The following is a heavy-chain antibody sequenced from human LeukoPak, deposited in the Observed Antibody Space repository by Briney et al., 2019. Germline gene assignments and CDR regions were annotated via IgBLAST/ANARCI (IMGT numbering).Heavy chain of an antibody. CDR1: GYTFTGYY. J-gene: IGHJ6*02. V-gene: IGHV1-2*02. Sequence: ASVKVSCKASGYTFTGYYMHWVRQAPGQGLEWMGWINPNSGGTNYAQKLQGRVTITTDTSTSTAYMELRSLRSDDTAVYYCARHGGWTVTDVPHANYYYYGMDVWGQGTTVTVSS. D-gene: IGHD4-17*01. CDR3: ARHGGWTVTDVPHANYYYYGMDV. CDR2: INPNSGGT.